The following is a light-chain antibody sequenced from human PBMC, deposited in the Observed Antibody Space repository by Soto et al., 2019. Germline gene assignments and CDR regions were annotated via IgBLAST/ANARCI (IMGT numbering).Light chain of an antibody. Sequence: IVMTHATRSVSVSPGVRTTLSSRATHGVSRKFAWYLQKPGQVPRLLIYDASNRATGVPARFSGSGSGTEFTLTISTLQSEDFAVYYCQQYNDWPLTFGGGTKVDIK. CDR1: HGVSRK. CDR3: QQYNDWPLT. V-gene: IGKV3-15*01. CDR2: DAS. J-gene: IGKJ4*01.